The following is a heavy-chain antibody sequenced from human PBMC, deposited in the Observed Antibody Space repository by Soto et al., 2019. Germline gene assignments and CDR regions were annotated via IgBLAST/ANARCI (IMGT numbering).Heavy chain of an antibody. Sequence: PGESLKISCTGVGYSFTSYWIGWVRQMPGKGPEWMGIIYPGDSDTRYSPSFQGQVTISVDKSITTAYLQWNSLKASDTAMYYCARGYCTSTICDPWFDPWGQGTLVTVSS. V-gene: IGHV5-51*01. J-gene: IGHJ5*02. CDR1: GYSFTSYW. CDR2: IYPGDSDT. D-gene: IGHD2-2*01. CDR3: ARGYCTSTICDPWFDP.